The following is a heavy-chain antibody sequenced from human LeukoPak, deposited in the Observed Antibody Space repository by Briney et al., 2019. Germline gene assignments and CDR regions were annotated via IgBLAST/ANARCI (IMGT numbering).Heavy chain of an antibody. J-gene: IGHJ5*02. Sequence: ASVKVSCKASGYTFTSYYMHWVRQAPGQGLEWMGIINPSGGSTSYAQKFQGRVTMTRDTSTSTVYMELSRLRSDDTAVYYCARVVVPAAIWERDNWFDPWGQGTLVTVSS. D-gene: IGHD2-2*01. V-gene: IGHV1-46*01. CDR2: INPSGGST. CDR1: GYTFTSYY. CDR3: ARVVVPAAIWERDNWFDP.